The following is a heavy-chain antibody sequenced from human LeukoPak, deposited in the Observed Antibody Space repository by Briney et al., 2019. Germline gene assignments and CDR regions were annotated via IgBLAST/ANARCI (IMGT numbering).Heavy chain of an antibody. J-gene: IGHJ4*02. Sequence: GGSLRLSCAASGFTFSSFAMSWVRQAPRKGLEWVVVISYDGSNKYYADSVKGRFTISRDNSKNTLYLQMNSLRAEDTAVYYCARDHRVRATLFDFWGQGTLVSVSS. CDR2: ISYDGSNK. D-gene: IGHD5-12*01. CDR1: GFTFSSFA. CDR3: ARDHRVRATLFDF. V-gene: IGHV3-30-3*01.